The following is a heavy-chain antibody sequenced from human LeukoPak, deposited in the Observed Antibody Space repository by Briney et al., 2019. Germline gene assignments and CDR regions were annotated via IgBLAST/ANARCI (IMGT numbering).Heavy chain of an antibody. CDR2: ISSDGSNK. J-gene: IGHJ4*02. Sequence: GRSLRLSCAASGFTFTNYGTHWVRQAPGKGLEWVAFISSDGSNKYYADSVKGRFTISRDNSKNTLYLQMNSLRPEDTAVYYCATGWSWAFVLVRAAGPFDYWGQGTLVTVSS. V-gene: IGHV3-30*03. D-gene: IGHD2-2*01. CDR1: GFTFTNYG. CDR3: ATGWSWAFVLVRAAGPFDY.